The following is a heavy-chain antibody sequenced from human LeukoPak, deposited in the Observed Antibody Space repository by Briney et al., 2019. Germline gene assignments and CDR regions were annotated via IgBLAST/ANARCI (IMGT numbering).Heavy chain of an antibody. V-gene: IGHV4-30-4*01. CDR1: GAPISTAGYY. Sequence: SETLSLTCTVSGAPISTAGYYWNWIRQTPGEGLEWIGYIYYTGSADYNPSLKSRLSISLDTSKNQFSLKLNSVTAADTAVYYCARDHSYYFGSETSTLDVWGQGTAVTVSS. D-gene: IGHD3-10*01. CDR3: ARDHSYYFGSETSTLDV. CDR2: IYYTGSA. J-gene: IGHJ6*02.